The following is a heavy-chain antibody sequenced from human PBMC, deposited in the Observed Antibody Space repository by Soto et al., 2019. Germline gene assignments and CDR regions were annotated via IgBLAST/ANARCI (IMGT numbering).Heavy chain of an antibody. V-gene: IGHV3-23*01. J-gene: IGHJ6*02. D-gene: IGHD1-26*01. CDR1: GFTFSSYA. CDR3: AKVTTAKERGYYGYYYYYGMDV. Sequence: PGGSLRLSCAASGFTFSSYAMSWVRQAPGKGLEWVSAISGSGGSTYYADSVKGRFTISRDNSKNTLYLQMNSLRAEDTAVYYCAKVTTAKERGYYGYYYYYGMDVWGQGTTVTVSS. CDR2: ISGSGGST.